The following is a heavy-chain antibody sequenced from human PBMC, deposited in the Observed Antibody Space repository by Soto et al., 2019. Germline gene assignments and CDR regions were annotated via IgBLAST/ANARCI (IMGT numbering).Heavy chain of an antibody. D-gene: IGHD1-26*01. V-gene: IGHV1-3*01. CDR2: INAGNGNT. J-gene: IGHJ4*02. CDR1: VDTFTNSA. Sequence: GASGKVCCKASVDTFTNSARHCVRQAPAQRLEWMGWINAGNGNTKYSQKFQGRVTITRDTSASTAYMELSSLRSEDAAVYYCARGLRGSYRSFDYWGQGTLVTVS. CDR3: ARGLRGSYRSFDY.